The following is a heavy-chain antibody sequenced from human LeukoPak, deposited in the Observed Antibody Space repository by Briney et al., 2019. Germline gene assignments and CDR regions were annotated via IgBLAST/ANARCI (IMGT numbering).Heavy chain of an antibody. D-gene: IGHD3-3*01. Sequence: KYGESLKISCKGSGYSFTSYWIGWVRQMPGKGLEWMGIIYPGDSDTRYIPSLQGQVTISVDTSIGTAYLQWSSLKASDTAIYYCARQNDFRLDYWGQGTLVTVSS. CDR3: ARQNDFRLDY. CDR1: GYSFTSYW. V-gene: IGHV5-51*01. CDR2: IYPGDSDT. J-gene: IGHJ4*02.